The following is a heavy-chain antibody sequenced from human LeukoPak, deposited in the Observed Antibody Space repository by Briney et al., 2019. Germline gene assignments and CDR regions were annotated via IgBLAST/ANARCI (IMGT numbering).Heavy chain of an antibody. CDR2: IIPIFGTA. Sequence: SVKVSCKASGYSFTGYYIQWVRQAPGQGLEWMGGIIPIFGTANYAQKFQGRVTITADESTSTAYMELSSLRSEDTAVYYCSRDRGQQLDWFDPWGQGTLVTVSS. CDR3: SRDRGQQLDWFDP. CDR1: GYSFTGYY. V-gene: IGHV1-69*13. J-gene: IGHJ5*02. D-gene: IGHD6-13*01.